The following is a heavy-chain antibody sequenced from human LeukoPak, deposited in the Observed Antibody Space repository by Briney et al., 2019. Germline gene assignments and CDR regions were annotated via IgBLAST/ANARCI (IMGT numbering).Heavy chain of an antibody. J-gene: IGHJ4*02. Sequence: GGSLRLSCAASGFTFSSYGMHWVRQAPGKGLEWVAFIRYDGSNKYYADSVKGRFTISGDNSKNTLYLQMNSLRAEDTAVYYGAVVVKAYYWGQGTLVTVSS. CDR2: IRYDGSNK. D-gene: IGHD2-15*01. CDR1: GFTFSSYG. V-gene: IGHV3-30*02. CDR3: AVVVKAYY.